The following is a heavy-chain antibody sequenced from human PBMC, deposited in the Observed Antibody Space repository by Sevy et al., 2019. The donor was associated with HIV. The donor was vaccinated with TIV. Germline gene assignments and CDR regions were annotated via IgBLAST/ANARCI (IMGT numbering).Heavy chain of an antibody. CDR1: GYNFNTQW. J-gene: IGHJ4*02. CDR3: ASLRDDLGRNPVDY. CDR2: IDPSDSFT. V-gene: IGHV5-10-1*01. D-gene: IGHD4-4*01. Sequence: GESLKISCKASGYNFNTQWISWVRQMPGKGLEWMGRIDPSDSFTNYSPSFQGHVTISADKSISTTYLQWNFLKASDTAVYFCASLRDDLGRNPVDYWGQGTLLTVSS.